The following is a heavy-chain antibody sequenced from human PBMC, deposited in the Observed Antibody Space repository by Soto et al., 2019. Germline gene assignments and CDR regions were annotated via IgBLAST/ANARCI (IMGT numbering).Heavy chain of an antibody. CDR3: AVGTNWSVPFDY. V-gene: IGHV3-74*01. CDR1: GFTFSSYW. J-gene: IGHJ4*02. D-gene: IGHD1-1*01. Sequence: GGSLRLSCAASGFTFSSYWMHWVRQAPGKGLVWVSRINSDGSSTSYADSVKGRFTISRDNAKNTLYLQMNSLRAEDTAVYYCAVGTNWSVPFDYWGQGTLVTVSS. CDR2: INSDGSST.